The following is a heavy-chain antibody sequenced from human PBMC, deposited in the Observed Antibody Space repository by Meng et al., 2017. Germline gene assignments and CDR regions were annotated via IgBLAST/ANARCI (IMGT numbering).Heavy chain of an antibody. Sequence: QVQLQQGGAVLLKASETLSLTCAVYGGSFSGYYWSWIRQPPGKGLEWIGEINHSGSTNYNPSLKSRVTISVDTSKNQFSLKLSSVTAADTAVYYCARGRYFDWLSYRYYFDYWGQGTLVTVSS. J-gene: IGHJ4*02. V-gene: IGHV4-34*01. CDR1: GGSFSGYY. CDR2: INHSGST. CDR3: ARGRYFDWLSYRYYFDY. D-gene: IGHD3-9*01.